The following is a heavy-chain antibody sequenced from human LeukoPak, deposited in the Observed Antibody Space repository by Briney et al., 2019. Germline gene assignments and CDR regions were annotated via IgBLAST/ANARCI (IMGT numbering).Heavy chain of an antibody. J-gene: IGHJ4*02. V-gene: IGHV3-21*01. CDR1: GFTFSSYS. D-gene: IGHD3-10*01. Sequence: GGSLRLSCAASGFTFSSYSMNWFRQAPGKGLEWVSSISSSSSYIYYADSVKGRFTISRDNAKNSLYLQMNSLRAEGTAVYYCARDLVSGTMGYWGQGTQVTVSS. CDR3: ARDLVSGTMGY. CDR2: ISSSSSYI.